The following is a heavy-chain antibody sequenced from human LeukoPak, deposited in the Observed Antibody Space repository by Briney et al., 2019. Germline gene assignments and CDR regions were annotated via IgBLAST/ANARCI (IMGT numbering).Heavy chain of an antibody. J-gene: IGHJ4*02. CDR1: GFTFSGIT. CDR2: ISGSGGST. V-gene: IGHV3-23*01. Sequence: PGGSLGSSGAASGFTFSGITWGRAAKAQGKGLERVSAISGSGGSTYYADSVKGRFTISRDNSKNTLYLQMNSLRAEDTAVYYCAKDGYWGQGTLVTVSS. CDR3: AKDGY.